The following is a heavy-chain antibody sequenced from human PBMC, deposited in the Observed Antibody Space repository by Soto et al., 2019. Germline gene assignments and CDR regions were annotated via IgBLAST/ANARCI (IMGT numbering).Heavy chain of an antibody. J-gene: IGHJ5*02. V-gene: IGHV1-69*12. CDR3: ARGGTLKPFDP. CDR2: ITPLYGTK. CDR1: GGTFSSYS. D-gene: IGHD3-16*01. Sequence: QVQLVQSGPEVKEPGSSVKVSCKTSGGTFSSYSLNWVRQAPGQGLEWMGVITPLYGTKNYAQRFRCRVTFAADESTSTVFMELTRATSDDTAVYFCARGGTLKPFDPWGQGTLVTVSS.